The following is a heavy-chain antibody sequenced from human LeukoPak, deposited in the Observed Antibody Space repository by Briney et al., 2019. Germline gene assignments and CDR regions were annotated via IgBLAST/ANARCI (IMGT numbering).Heavy chain of an antibody. D-gene: IGHD3-22*01. J-gene: IGHJ4*02. Sequence: SETLSLTCTVSGGSISSSSYYWGWVRQPPGKGLEWIGSIYYSGSTYYNPSLKSRVTISVDTSKNQFSLNLSSVTAADTAVYYCARLYYDSSGYYQICYFDYWGQGTLVTVSS. CDR2: IYYSGST. CDR3: ARLYYDSSGYYQICYFDY. V-gene: IGHV4-39*01. CDR1: GGSISSSSYY.